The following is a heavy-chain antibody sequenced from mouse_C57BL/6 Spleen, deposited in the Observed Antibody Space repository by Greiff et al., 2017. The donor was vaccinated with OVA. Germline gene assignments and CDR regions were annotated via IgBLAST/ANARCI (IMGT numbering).Heavy chain of an antibody. CDR1: GYTFTDYN. CDR3: ARSGADYYGYFDV. CDR2: INPNNGGT. J-gene: IGHJ1*03. Sequence: VQLQQSGPELVKPGASVKIPCKASGYTFTDYNMDWVKQSHGKSLEWIGDINPNNGGTIYNQKFKGKATVTVDKSSSTAYMELRSLTSEDTAVYYCARSGADYYGYFDVWGTGTTVTVSS. D-gene: IGHD2-4*01. V-gene: IGHV1-18*01.